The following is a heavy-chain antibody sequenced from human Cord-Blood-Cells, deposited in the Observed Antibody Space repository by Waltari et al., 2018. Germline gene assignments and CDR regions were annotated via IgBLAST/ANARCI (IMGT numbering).Heavy chain of an antibody. CDR1: GFTFSGSA. D-gene: IGHD3-16*01. CDR2: IRSKANSYAT. CDR3: TSVWGAAPY. J-gene: IGHJ4*02. Sequence: EVQLVESGGGLVQPGGSLKLSCAASGFTFSGSAMHWVRQASGKGLGWGGRIRSKANSYATAYAASVKGRFTISRDDSKNTAYLQMNSLKTEDTAVYYCTSVWGAAPYWGQGTLVTVSS. V-gene: IGHV3-73*02.